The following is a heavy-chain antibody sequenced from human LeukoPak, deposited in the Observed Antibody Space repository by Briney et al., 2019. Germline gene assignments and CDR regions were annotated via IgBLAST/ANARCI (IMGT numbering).Heavy chain of an antibody. Sequence: GGSLRLSCAASGFTFTNYGMHWVRQAPGKGLEWVAFIRYDESNKYYADSVKGRFTISRDNSKNTLYLQMNSLRADDTAVYYCAKDGPQYSSGWYVDYWGQGTLVTVSS. CDR2: IRYDESNK. V-gene: IGHV3-30*02. CDR1: GFTFTNYG. CDR3: AKDGPQYSSGWYVDY. D-gene: IGHD6-19*01. J-gene: IGHJ4*02.